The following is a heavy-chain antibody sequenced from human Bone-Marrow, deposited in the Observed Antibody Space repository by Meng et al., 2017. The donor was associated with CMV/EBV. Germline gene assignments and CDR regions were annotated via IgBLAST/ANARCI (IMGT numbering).Heavy chain of an antibody. CDR1: GFTFDDYT. J-gene: IGHJ4*02. V-gene: IGHV3-43*01. Sequence: LSLTCAASGFTFDDYTMHWVRQAPGKGLEWVSLISWDGGSTYYADSVKGRFTISRDNSKNSLYLQMNSLRAEDTAVYYCARAEAPQNWGQGTLVTVSS. CDR2: ISWDGGST. CDR3: ARAEAPQN.